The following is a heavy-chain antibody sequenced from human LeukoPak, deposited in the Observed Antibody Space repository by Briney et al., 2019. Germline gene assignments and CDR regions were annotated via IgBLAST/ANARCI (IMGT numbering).Heavy chain of an antibody. Sequence: SETLSLTCAVYGGSFSGYYWSWIRQPPGKGLEWIGEINHSGSTNYNPSLKSRVTISVDTSKNQFSLKLSSVTAADTAVYYCASRGPGYCSSTSCYGYYYYYMDVWGKGTTVTVSS. CDR2: INHSGST. V-gene: IGHV4-34*01. CDR3: ASRGPGYCSSTSCYGYYYYYMDV. D-gene: IGHD2-2*01. CDR1: GGSFSGYY. J-gene: IGHJ6*03.